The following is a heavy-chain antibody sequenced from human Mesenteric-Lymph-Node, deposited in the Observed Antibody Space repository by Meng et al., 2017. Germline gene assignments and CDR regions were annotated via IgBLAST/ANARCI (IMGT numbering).Heavy chain of an antibody. Sequence: EVEVGEAGGGLIQPGGSLRLSCGASGFTVSSNSMSWVRQAPGKGLEWVSVIYSGGSTYYADSVKGRFTISRDNSRNTVYLQMNSLRADDTAVYYCVRELYEPRGHWGQGTLVTVSS. J-gene: IGHJ4*02. V-gene: IGHV3-53*01. CDR2: IYSGGST. CDR3: VRELYEPRGH. D-gene: IGHD2-2*02. CDR1: GFTVSSNS.